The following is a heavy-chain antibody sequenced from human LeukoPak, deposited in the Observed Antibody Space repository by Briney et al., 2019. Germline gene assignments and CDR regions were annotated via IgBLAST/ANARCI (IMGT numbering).Heavy chain of an antibody. Sequence: GGSLRLSCAASGFTFSSSWMSWVRQAPGKGLEWVANIKPDGSEKFHVDSVKGRFTISRDNSKSSLSLQMNSQRAEDTAVYYCARYGLTAALDFWGQGTLVTVSS. J-gene: IGHJ4*02. V-gene: IGHV3-7*01. D-gene: IGHD2-21*02. CDR3: ARYGLTAALDF. CDR1: GFTFSSSW. CDR2: IKPDGSEK.